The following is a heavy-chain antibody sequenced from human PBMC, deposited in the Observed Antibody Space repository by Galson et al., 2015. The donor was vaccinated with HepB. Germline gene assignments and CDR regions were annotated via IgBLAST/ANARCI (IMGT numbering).Heavy chain of an antibody. CDR1: GFTFSSYA. CDR3: ARASRRGVMANWFDP. D-gene: IGHD3-10*01. CDR2: ISYDGSNK. Sequence: SLRLSCAASGFTFSSYAMHWVRQAPGKGLEWVAVISYDGSNKYYADSVKGRFTISRDNSKNTLYLQMNSLRAEDTAVYYCARASRRGVMANWFDPWGQGTLVTVSS. J-gene: IGHJ5*02. V-gene: IGHV3-30*04.